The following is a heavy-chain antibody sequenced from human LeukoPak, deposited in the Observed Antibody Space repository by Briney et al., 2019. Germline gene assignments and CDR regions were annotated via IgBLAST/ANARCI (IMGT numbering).Heavy chain of an antibody. CDR1: GFTFSSYW. J-gene: IGHJ3*01. V-gene: IGHV3-30*03. CDR3: AREGITMIVVVTDAFDV. D-gene: IGHD3-22*01. Sequence: PGGSLRLSCAASGFTFSSYWMHWVRQAPGKGLEWVAVISYDGSNKYYADSVKGRFTISRDNCKNTLYLQMNSLRAEDTAVYYCAREGITMIVVVTDAFDVWGQGTMVTVSS. CDR2: ISYDGSNK.